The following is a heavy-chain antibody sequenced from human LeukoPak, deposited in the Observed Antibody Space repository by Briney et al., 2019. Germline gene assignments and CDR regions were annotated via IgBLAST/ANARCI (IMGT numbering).Heavy chain of an antibody. CDR3: ARDKIVGATHFDY. J-gene: IGHJ4*02. V-gene: IGHV3-64*01. Sequence: GGSLRLSCAASGFTFSSYAMHWVRQAPGKGLEYVSAISSNGGSTYYANSVKGRFTISRDNSKNTLYLQMGSLGAEDMAVYYCARDKIVGATHFDYWGQGTLVTVSS. CDR2: ISSNGGST. CDR1: GFTFSSYA. D-gene: IGHD1-26*01.